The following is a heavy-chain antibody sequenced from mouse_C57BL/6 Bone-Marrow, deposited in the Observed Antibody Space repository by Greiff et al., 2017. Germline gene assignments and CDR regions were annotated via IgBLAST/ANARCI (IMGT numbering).Heavy chain of an antibody. J-gene: IGHJ3*01. CDR3: ARGVSYYGNYTGFAY. Sequence: EVNVVESGGGLVKPGGSLKLSCAASGFTFSSYAMSWVRQTPEKRLEWVATISDGGSYTYYPDNVKGRFTISRDNAKNNLYLQMSHLKSEDTAMYYCARGVSYYGNYTGFAYWGQGTLVTVSA. CDR1: GFTFSSYA. D-gene: IGHD2-10*01. CDR2: ISDGGSYT. V-gene: IGHV5-4*03.